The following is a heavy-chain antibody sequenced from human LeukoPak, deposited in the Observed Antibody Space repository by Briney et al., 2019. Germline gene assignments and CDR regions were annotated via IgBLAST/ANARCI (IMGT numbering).Heavy chain of an antibody. D-gene: IGHD2-15*01. V-gene: IGHV3-30*18. Sequence: PGRSLRLSCAASGFTFSSYGMHWVRQAPGKGLEWMAVISYDGSNKYYADSVKGRFTISRDNSKNTLYLQMNSLRAEDTAVYYCAKDFRFDCSGGSCYPYYFDYWGQGTLVTISS. CDR3: AKDFRFDCSGGSCYPYYFDY. J-gene: IGHJ4*02. CDR1: GFTFSSYG. CDR2: ISYDGSNK.